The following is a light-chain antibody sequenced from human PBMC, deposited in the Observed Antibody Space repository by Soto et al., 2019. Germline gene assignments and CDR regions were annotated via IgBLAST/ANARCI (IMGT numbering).Light chain of an antibody. Sequence: ENVLTQSPGTLSLSPGEIATLSCRASQSVSNNYLAWYQQKPGQAPRLLIYGASNRATGIPDRFSGSGSGTDFTLTISRLEPEDFAVYYCQQYGSSGTFGQGTKADIK. CDR3: QQYGSSGT. CDR1: QSVSNNY. V-gene: IGKV3-20*01. CDR2: GAS. J-gene: IGKJ1*01.